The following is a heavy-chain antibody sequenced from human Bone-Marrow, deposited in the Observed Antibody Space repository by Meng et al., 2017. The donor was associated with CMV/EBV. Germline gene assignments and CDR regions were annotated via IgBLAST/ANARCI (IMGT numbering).Heavy chain of an antibody. CDR2: IYYSGST. Sequence: SETLSLTCTVSGGSISSSSYYWGWIRQPPGKGLEWIGSIYYSGSTYYNPSLKNRVTISVDTSKNQFSLKLSSVTAADTAVYYCARVVGVAARPVWFGPWGQGTLVNVSS. CDR1: GGSISSSSYY. V-gene: IGHV4-39*07. D-gene: IGHD6-6*01. CDR3: ARVVGVAARPVWFGP. J-gene: IGHJ5*02.